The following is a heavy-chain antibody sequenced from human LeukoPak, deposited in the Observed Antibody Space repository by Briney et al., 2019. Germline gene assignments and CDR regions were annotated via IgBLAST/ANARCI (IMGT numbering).Heavy chain of an antibody. Sequence: GVSLRLSCAASGFTFSSAGRHWVRQAPGRGLEWVAVIWYDGSNIYYAESVKGRFTISRDNSKNTLYLQMNSLRAEDTAVYYCARDARPGPYFDYWGPGTLVSVSS. D-gene: IGHD1-14*01. CDR1: GFTFSSAG. J-gene: IGHJ4*02. CDR2: IWYDGSNI. CDR3: ARDARPGPYFDY. V-gene: IGHV3-33*01.